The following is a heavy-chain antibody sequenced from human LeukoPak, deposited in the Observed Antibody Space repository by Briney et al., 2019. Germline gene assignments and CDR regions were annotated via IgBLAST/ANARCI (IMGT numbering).Heavy chain of an antibody. J-gene: IGHJ4*02. D-gene: IGHD1-1*01. V-gene: IGHV3-30*02. Sequence: PGGSLRLSCAASGFTFSSYGMYWVRQAPGKGLEWAAYIRHDGNNKHYTDSVKGRFTISRDNSKNMLFLQMNSLRPEGTAVYYCAKPGVGTASAVGFDNWGQGTLVTVSS. CDR3: AKPGVGTASAVGFDN. CDR2: IRHDGNNK. CDR1: GFTFSSYG.